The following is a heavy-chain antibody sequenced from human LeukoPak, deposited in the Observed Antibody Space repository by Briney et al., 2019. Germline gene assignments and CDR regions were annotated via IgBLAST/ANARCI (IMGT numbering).Heavy chain of an antibody. CDR1: GATFSSYA. CDR3: SKLLAYYYYMDV. J-gene: IGHJ6*03. V-gene: IGHV1-69*01. D-gene: IGHD1-1*01. Sequence: SVKVSCKASGATFSSYAISWVRQAPGQGLEWMGGIIPIFGTANYARKFQGRVTITADESTSTAYMELSGLRSEDTAVYYCSKLLAYYYYMDVWGKGTTVTVSS. CDR2: IIPIFGTA.